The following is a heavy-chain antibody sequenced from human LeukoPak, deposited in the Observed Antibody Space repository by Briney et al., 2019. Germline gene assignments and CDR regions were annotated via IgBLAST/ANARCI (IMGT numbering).Heavy chain of an antibody. Sequence: PGGSLRLSCAGSGFTFSRYGMHWVRQAPGKGLEWVALIRYDGNDHWYGDSAKGRFTISRDNSKDTVYLQMDSLRDEDTAVYYCARRGIVGHDAFDLWGRGTMVTVSS. CDR3: ARRGIVGHDAFDL. J-gene: IGHJ3*01. CDR1: GFTFSRYG. V-gene: IGHV3-33*01. CDR2: IRYDGNDH. D-gene: IGHD1-26*01.